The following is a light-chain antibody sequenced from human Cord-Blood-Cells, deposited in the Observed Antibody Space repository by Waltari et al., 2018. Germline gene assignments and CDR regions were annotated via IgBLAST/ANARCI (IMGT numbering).Light chain of an antibody. V-gene: IGKV1-8*01. J-gene: IGKJ3*01. Sequence: IRMTQSPSSFSASTGARVTIACRASHGISSYLAWYQQKPGKAPKLLIYAASTLQSGVPSRFSGSGSGTDFTLTISCLQSEDFATYYCQQYYSYPFTFGPGTKVDIK. CDR2: AAS. CDR1: HGISSY. CDR3: QQYYSYPFT.